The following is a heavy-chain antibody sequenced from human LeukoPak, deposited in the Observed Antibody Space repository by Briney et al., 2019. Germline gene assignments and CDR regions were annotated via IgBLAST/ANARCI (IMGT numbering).Heavy chain of an antibody. CDR2: IYSGGAT. CDR3: ARGWVVATGAFDI. J-gene: IGHJ3*02. V-gene: IGHV3-53*01. CDR1: GFIVSRYY. D-gene: IGHD2-15*01. Sequence: GGSLRLSCAASGFIVSRYYMTWVRQAPGEGLERVSVIYSGGATYYADSVKDRFSISRDNSKNTVYLQMSSLRAEDTAVYYCARGWVVATGAFDIWGQGTMVTVSS.